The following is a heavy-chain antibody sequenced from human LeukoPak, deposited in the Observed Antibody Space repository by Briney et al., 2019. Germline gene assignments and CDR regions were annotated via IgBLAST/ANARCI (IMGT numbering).Heavy chain of an antibody. CDR1: GGSISSYY. J-gene: IGHJ6*02. V-gene: IGHV4-59*01. Sequence: PSETLSLTCTVSGGSISSYYWSWIRQPPGKGLEWIGYIYYSGSTNYNPSLKSRVTISVDTSKNQFSLKLSSVTAADTAVYYCARDWGVVVAAATDYYYYYGMDVWGQGTTVTVSS. D-gene: IGHD2-15*01. CDR2: IYYSGST. CDR3: ARDWGVVVAAATDYYYYYGMDV.